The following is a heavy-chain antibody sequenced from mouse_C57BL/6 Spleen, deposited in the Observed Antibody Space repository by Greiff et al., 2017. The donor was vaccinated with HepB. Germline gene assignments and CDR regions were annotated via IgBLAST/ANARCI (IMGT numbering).Heavy chain of an antibody. CDR2: IHPNSGST. CDR1: GYTFTSYW. Sequence: VQLQQSGAELVKPGASVKLSCKASGYTFTSYWMHWVKQRPGQGLEWIGMIHPNSGSTNYNEKFKSKATLTVDKSSSIAYMQLSSLTSEDSAVYYCARATTVVEGFAYWGQGTLVTVSA. V-gene: IGHV1-64*01. D-gene: IGHD1-1*01. J-gene: IGHJ3*01. CDR3: ARATTVVEGFAY.